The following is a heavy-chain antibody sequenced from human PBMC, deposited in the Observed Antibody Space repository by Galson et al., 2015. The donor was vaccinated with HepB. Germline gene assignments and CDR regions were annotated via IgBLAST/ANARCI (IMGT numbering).Heavy chain of an antibody. D-gene: IGHD2-15*01. CDR2: ISYDGSNK. CDR1: GFTFSSYA. V-gene: IGHV3-30*04. Sequence: SLRLSCAASGFTFSSYAMHWVRQAPGKGLEWVAVISYDGSNKYYADSVKGRFTISRDNSKNTLYLQMNSLRAEDTAVYYCARGRRNVVVTPVDYWGQGTLVTVSS. CDR3: ARGRRNVVVTPVDY. J-gene: IGHJ4*02.